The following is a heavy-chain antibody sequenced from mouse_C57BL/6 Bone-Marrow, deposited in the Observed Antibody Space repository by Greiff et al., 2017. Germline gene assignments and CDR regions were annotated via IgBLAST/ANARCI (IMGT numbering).Heavy chain of an antibody. V-gene: IGHV5-4*01. CDR3: ARGIYGGY. CDR1: GFTFSSYA. D-gene: IGHD1-1*01. J-gene: IGHJ3*02. CDR2: ISDGGSYT. Sequence: EVQRVESGGGLVKPGGSLKLSCAASGFTFSSYAMSWVRQTPEKRLEWVATISDGGSYTYYPDNVKGRFTISRDKAKNNLYLQMSHLKSEDTAMYYCARGIYGGYWGQGTLVTVSA.